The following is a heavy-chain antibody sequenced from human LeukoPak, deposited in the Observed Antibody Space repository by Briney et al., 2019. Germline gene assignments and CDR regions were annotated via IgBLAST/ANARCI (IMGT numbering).Heavy chain of an antibody. Sequence: PGGSLRLSCAGSGFTFSHYSMNWVRQAPGKGLEWVSIIFGAGKNTTYYADSVKGRFTVSRDNSKNTLYLQMTNLRPEDTAKYYCAKRNTMIRGGPSFDYWGQGILVAVSS. J-gene: IGHJ4*02. CDR2: IFGAGKNTT. CDR1: GFTFSHYS. V-gene: IGHV3-23*03. CDR3: AKRNTMIRGGPSFDY. D-gene: IGHD3-10*01.